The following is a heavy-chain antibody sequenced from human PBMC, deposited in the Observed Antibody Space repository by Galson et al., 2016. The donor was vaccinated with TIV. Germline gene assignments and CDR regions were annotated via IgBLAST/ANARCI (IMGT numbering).Heavy chain of an antibody. CDR3: ARGNYYYETTFDY. CDR2: ITGMFGTA. J-gene: IGHJ4*02. CDR1: EGKFSSFA. D-gene: IGHD3-22*01. V-gene: IGHV1-69*05. Sequence: SVKVSCKASEGKFSSFAISWVRQAPGQGLEWMGGITGMFGTAKYAQKFQGRLTITTDELTSSAYMELSGLRSEDTAVYYCARGNYYYETTFDYWGQGTLVTVSS.